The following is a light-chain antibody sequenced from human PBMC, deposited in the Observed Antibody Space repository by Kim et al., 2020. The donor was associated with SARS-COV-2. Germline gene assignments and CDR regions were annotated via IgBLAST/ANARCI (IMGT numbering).Light chain of an antibody. CDR1: SSDIGYNF. Sequence: GQRVTFSGTRSSSDIGYNFVCWDQQLPGAAPKLLNYRNNLRTAGVAGRFSGSTSGTSSSLSISGHRSEDEADYYCAAWDSSLSSVVFGGGTQLTVL. CDR2: RNN. V-gene: IGLV1-47*01. J-gene: IGLJ2*01. CDR3: AAWDSSLSSVV.